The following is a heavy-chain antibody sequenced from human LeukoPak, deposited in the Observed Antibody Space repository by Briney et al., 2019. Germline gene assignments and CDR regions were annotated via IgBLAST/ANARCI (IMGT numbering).Heavy chain of an antibody. D-gene: IGHD3-22*01. CDR3: ARGNYYDSSGYYFEGAFDI. Sequence: ASVKVSCKASGYTFTSYAMHWVRQAPGQRLEWMGWINAGNGNTKYSQKFQGRVTITRDTSASTAYMELSSLRSDDTAVYYCARGNYYDSSGYYFEGAFDIWGQGTMVTVSS. J-gene: IGHJ3*02. CDR1: GYTFTSYA. CDR2: INAGNGNT. V-gene: IGHV1-3*01.